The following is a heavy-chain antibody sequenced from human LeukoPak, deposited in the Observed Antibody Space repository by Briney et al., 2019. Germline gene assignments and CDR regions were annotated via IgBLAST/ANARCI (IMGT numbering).Heavy chain of an antibody. J-gene: IGHJ4*02. CDR2: ITSSGSTI. V-gene: IGHV3-11*01. CDR3: ARRGAYYFDY. D-gene: IGHD3-10*01. Sequence: KPGGSLRLSCAASGFTFSNYYMTWIRQAPGKGLEWVSYITSSGSTIYYADSVKGRFTISRDNVKSSLYLQMNSLRAEDTAVYYCARRGAYYFDYWGQGTLVTVSS. CDR1: GFTFSNYY.